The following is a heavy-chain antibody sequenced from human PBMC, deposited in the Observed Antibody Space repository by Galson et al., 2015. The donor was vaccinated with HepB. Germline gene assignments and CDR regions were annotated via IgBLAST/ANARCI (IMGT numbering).Heavy chain of an antibody. J-gene: IGHJ4*02. Sequence: SVKVSCKASGGTFSSYTISWVRQAPGQGLEWMGRIIPILGIANYAQKFQGRVTITADTSTSTAYMELRSLRSDDTAVYYCAREDSGYENWGQGTLVTISS. CDR2: IIPILGIA. V-gene: IGHV1-69*04. D-gene: IGHD5-12*01. CDR3: AREDSGYEN. CDR1: GGTFSSYT.